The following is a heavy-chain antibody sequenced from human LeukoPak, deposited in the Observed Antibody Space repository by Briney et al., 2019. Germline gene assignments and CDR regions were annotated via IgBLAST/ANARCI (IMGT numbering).Heavy chain of an antibody. D-gene: IGHD6-19*01. CDR3: ARIPLSSGGYYFDY. Sequence: SGPALVKPTQTLTLTCTFSGFSLSTSGMCVSWIRQPPGKALEWLARIDWDDDKYYSTSLKTRLTISKDTPKNQVVLTMTNMDPVDTATYYCARIPLSSGGYYFDYWGQGTLVTVSS. J-gene: IGHJ4*02. V-gene: IGHV2-70*11. CDR2: IDWDDDK. CDR1: GFSLSTSGMC.